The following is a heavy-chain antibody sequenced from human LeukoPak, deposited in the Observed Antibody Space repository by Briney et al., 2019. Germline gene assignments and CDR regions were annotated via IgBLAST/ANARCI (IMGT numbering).Heavy chain of an antibody. CDR3: ARAGMATIPYYYYYYYMDV. V-gene: IGHV4-38-2*02. CDR1: AYSISSGYY. D-gene: IGHD5-24*01. J-gene: IGHJ6*03. CDR2: IYHSGST. Sequence: SETLSLTCTVSAYSISSGYYWGWIRQPPGKGLEWIGSIYHSGSTYYNPSLKSRVTISVDTSKNQFSLKLSSVTAADTAVYYCARAGMATIPYYYYYYYMDVWGKGTTVTVSS.